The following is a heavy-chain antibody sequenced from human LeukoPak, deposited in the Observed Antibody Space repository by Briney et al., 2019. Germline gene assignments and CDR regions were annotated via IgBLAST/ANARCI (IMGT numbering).Heavy chain of an antibody. CDR2: INPIVGIV. J-gene: IGHJ4*02. Sequence: ASVKVSCKAPGGTFNNYAICWVRQAPGQGLEWMGRINPIVGIVNYAQKFQGRVTITADMSTSTAYMELSSLASEDTAVYYCARDGSWDLDYWGQGPLVTVSS. D-gene: IGHD3-10*01. CDR3: ARDGSWDLDY. CDR1: GGTFNNYA. V-gene: IGHV1-69*04.